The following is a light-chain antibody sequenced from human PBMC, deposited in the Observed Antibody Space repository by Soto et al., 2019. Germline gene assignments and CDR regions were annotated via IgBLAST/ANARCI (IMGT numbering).Light chain of an antibody. CDR1: QSVSSN. CDR3: QQYKNWTRT. Sequence: EIVMTQSPATLSVSPGERATLSCRASQSVSSNVAWYQQKPCQAPRLLIYGASTRATGITARFSGSGSGTAFTLTISSLQSEDFAVYYCQQYKNWTRTFGQGTKVEIK. CDR2: GAS. J-gene: IGKJ1*01. V-gene: IGKV3-15*01.